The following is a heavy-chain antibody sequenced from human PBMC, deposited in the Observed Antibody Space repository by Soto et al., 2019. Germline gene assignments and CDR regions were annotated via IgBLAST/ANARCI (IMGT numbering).Heavy chain of an antibody. CDR1: GYTFTSYG. J-gene: IGHJ4*02. Sequence: ASVKVSCKASGYTFTSYGISWVRQAPGQGLEWMGWISAYNGNTNYAQKIQGRVTMTTDTSTSTAYMELRSLRSDDTAVYYCARRGLYYYDSSGRFDYWGQGTLVTVSS. CDR2: ISAYNGNT. V-gene: IGHV1-18*01. D-gene: IGHD3-22*01. CDR3: ARRGLYYYDSSGRFDY.